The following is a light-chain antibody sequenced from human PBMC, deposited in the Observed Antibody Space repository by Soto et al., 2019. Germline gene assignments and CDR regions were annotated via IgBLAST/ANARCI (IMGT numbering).Light chain of an antibody. V-gene: IGLV1-51*01. Sequence: QTVMTKRPLVSAAQGQNVTISYKGNSSNIGNNYVSWYHQLPGTAPKLLIYDNNKRPSGIPDRFSGSKSGTSATLGITGLQTGDEADYYCGRWDSSLSLYVFGTGTKVTGL. J-gene: IGLJ1*01. CDR1: SSNIGNNY. CDR3: GRWDSSLSLYV. CDR2: DNN.